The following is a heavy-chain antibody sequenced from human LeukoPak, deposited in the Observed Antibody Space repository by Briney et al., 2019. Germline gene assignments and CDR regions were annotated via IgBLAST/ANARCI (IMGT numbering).Heavy chain of an antibody. J-gene: IGHJ6*02. Sequence: PSETLSLTCAVYGGFFSGYYWSWLRQPPGKGLEGIGEINHSGSTNYNPSLKSRGTISVDTSKNQFSLKLSSVTAADAAVYYCATYCSSTSCSYYYGMDVWGQGTTVTVSS. V-gene: IGHV4-34*01. CDR2: INHSGST. CDR1: GGFFSGYY. CDR3: ATYCSSTSCSYYYGMDV. D-gene: IGHD2-2*01.